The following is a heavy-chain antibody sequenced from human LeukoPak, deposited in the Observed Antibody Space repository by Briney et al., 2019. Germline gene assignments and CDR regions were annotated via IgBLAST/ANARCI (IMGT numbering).Heavy chain of an antibody. Sequence: GGSLRLSCAASGFTFSDYYMSWIRQAPGKGLEWVSYIGRSGSAISYADSVKGRFTISRDNAKNSLYLRMNSLRAEDTAVYYCARGRWAPDYWGQGTLVTVSS. J-gene: IGHJ4*02. V-gene: IGHV3-11*01. CDR3: ARGRWAPDY. CDR2: IGRSGSAI. D-gene: IGHD6-13*01. CDR1: GFTFSDYY.